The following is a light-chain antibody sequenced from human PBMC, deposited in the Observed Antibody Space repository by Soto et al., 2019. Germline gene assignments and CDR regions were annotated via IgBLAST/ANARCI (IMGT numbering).Light chain of an antibody. Sequence: SVLTQSPVPLSLSPGERATLSCRASQSVSSSYLAWYQQKPGQAPRLLIYGASNRATGIPDRFSGSGSGTDFTLTISRLEPEDFAVYYCQHRSNWPLTFGGGTKVDIK. V-gene: IGKV3D-20*02. CDR3: QHRSNWPLT. J-gene: IGKJ4*01. CDR2: GAS. CDR1: QSVSSSY.